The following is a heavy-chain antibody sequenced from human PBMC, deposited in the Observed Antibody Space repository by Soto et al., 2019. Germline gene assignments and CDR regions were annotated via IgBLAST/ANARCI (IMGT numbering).Heavy chain of an antibody. D-gene: IGHD6-19*01. V-gene: IGHV3-30*18. J-gene: IGHJ4*02. CDR1: GFTFSDYG. CDR2: ISYDGSNK. CDR3: AKEGYPNGWYGFDY. Sequence: QVQLVESGGGVVQPGRSLRLSCAASGFTFSDYGMHWVRQAPGKGLEWVAVISYDGSNKYYADSVKGRFTISRDNSKNTLYLQMNILRSEETAVYYCAKEGYPNGWYGFDYWGQGTLVTVSS.